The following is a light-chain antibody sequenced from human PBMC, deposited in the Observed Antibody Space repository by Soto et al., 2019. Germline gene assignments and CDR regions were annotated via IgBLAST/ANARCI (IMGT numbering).Light chain of an antibody. V-gene: IGKV1D-16*01. CDR2: AAS. Sequence: DIQMTQSPSSVSASIGDRVTITCRASQDIGRRLAWFQQKPGKAPKYLIQAASSLQGGVPSTFSGSGSGTDFTLTINALPPEDVATYYCQQYNTYSRTFGQGTKVDIK. J-gene: IGKJ1*01. CDR3: QQYNTYSRT. CDR1: QDIGRR.